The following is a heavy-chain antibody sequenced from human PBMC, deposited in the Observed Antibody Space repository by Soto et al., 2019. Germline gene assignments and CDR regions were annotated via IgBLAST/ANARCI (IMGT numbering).Heavy chain of an antibody. CDR1: GYSFTTYW. D-gene: IGHD4-4*01. CDR2: INPGDSDI. Sequence: GESLKISCKASGYSFTTYWIAWVRQMPGKGLEWMGIINPGDSDIRYSPSFQGQVTISADNSISTAYLQWSSLKASDTAMYYCARHEQFYYYYYGMDVWGPGTEVTVS. J-gene: IGHJ6*02. V-gene: IGHV5-51*01. CDR3: ARHEQFYYYYYGMDV.